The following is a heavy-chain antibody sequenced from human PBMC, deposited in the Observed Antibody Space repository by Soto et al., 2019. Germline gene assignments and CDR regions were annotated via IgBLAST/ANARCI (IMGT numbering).Heavy chain of an antibody. D-gene: IGHD3-22*01. V-gene: IGHV1-69*01. J-gene: IGHJ4*02. CDR2: IVPLFGTA. Sequence: QEQLVQSGAEVKKPGSSVTVSCKASGGTFSNYAISWVRQAPGQGLEWMGGIVPLFGTANYGQKYYGRVTITADESTRTVYRELSSLRSEDTAIYYSARDRDDSRGFYHRYYFNYWGQGTLVTVSS. CDR1: GGTFSNYA. CDR3: ARDRDDSRGFYHRYYFNY.